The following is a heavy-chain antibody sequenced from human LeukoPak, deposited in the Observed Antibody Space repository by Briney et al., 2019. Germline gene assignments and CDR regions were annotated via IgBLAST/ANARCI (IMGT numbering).Heavy chain of an antibody. CDR1: GFTFDDYA. Sequence: GRSLRLSRAASGFTFDDYAMHWVRQAPGKGLEWVSGISWNSGSIGYADSVKGRFTISRDNAKNSLYLQMNSLRAEDTALYYCAKALFSSGWYGMGYWGQGTLVTVSS. CDR3: AKALFSSGWYGMGY. J-gene: IGHJ4*02. D-gene: IGHD6-19*01. V-gene: IGHV3-9*01. CDR2: ISWNSGSI.